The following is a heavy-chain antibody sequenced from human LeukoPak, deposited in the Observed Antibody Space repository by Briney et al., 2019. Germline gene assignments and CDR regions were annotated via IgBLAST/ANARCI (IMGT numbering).Heavy chain of an antibody. CDR2: IYTSGST. CDR3: ARDLRGHYDFWSAPPNWFDP. CDR1: GGSISSYY. J-gene: IGHJ5*02. V-gene: IGHV4-4*07. D-gene: IGHD3-3*01. Sequence: PSETLSLTCTVSGGSISSYYWSWIRQPAGKGLEWIGRIYTSGSTNYNPSLKSRVTMSVDTSKNQFSLKLSSVTAADTAVYYCARDLRGHYDFWSAPPNWFDPWGQGTLVTVSS.